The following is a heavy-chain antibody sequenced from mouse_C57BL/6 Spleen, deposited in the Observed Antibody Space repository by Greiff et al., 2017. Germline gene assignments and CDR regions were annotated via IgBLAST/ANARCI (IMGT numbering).Heavy chain of an antibody. D-gene: IGHD1-1*01. CDR1: GYTFTSYW. Sequence: VQLQQPGAELVRPGSSVKLSCKASGYTFTSYWMDWVKQRPGQGLEWIGNIYPSDSETHYNQKFKDKATLTVDKSSSTAYMQLSSLTSEDSAVYYCAREGDYGSQFDYWGQGTTLTVSS. V-gene: IGHV1-61*01. CDR3: AREGDYGSQFDY. J-gene: IGHJ2*01. CDR2: IYPSDSET.